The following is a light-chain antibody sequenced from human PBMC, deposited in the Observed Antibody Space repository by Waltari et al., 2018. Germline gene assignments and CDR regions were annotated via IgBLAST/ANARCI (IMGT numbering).Light chain of an antibody. V-gene: IGKV1-9*01. CDR1: QGISAY. CDR2: GAS. J-gene: IGKJ2*03. CDR3: QHLHTYPYS. Sequence: LSASVGDRVTITCRAGQGISAYLAWYQQKPGKAPKVLIYGASTLQSGVPSRFSGSGSGTEFTLTISRLQPEDVATYFCQHLHTYPYSFGQGTKLEIK.